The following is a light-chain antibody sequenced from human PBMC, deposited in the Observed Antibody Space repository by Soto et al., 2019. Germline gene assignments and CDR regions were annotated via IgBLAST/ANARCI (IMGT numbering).Light chain of an antibody. CDR1: QSVSSN. CDR2: GAS. Sequence: EIVMTQSPATLSLSPGERATLSCRASQSVSSNLAWYQQKPGQAPRLLIYGASTRATGIPARFSGSGSGTEFTLTISSLQAEEFAVDYCQQYSSWPRTVGEGTKVEIK. CDR3: QQYSSWPRT. V-gene: IGKV3-15*01. J-gene: IGKJ1*01.